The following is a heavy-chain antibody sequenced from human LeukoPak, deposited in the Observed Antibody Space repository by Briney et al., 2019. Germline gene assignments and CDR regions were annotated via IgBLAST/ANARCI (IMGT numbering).Heavy chain of an antibody. CDR3: AGSIAAAGPDDY. J-gene: IGHJ4*02. CDR2: IYTSGST. V-gene: IGHV4-4*07. Sequence: SETLSLTCTVSGGSINSYYWSWIRQPAGKGLEWIGRIYTSGSTNYNPSLKSRVTMSVDTSKNQFSLKLSSVTAADTAVYYCAGSIAAAGPDDYWGQGTLVTVSS. CDR1: GGSINSYY. D-gene: IGHD6-13*01.